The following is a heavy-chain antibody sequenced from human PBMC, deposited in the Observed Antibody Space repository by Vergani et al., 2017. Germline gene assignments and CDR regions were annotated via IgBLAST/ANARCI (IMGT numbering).Heavy chain of an antibody. CDR3: VRDQVTMLRGSDALDI. Sequence: EVQLVESGGDLVQPGRSLRLSCTASGFTFGYYAMDWFRQAPGQGLEWVGGIRSKAYGQATIYAASVKGRFTISIDDSKSIAYLQMNNLQTEDTAMYYCVRDQVTMLRGSDALDIWGQGTMVTVSS. J-gene: IGHJ3*02. CDR2: IRSKAYGQAT. V-gene: IGHV3-49*03. D-gene: IGHD3-10*01. CDR1: GFTFGYYA.